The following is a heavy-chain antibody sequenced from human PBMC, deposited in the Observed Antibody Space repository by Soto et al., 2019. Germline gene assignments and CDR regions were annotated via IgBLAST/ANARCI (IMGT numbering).Heavy chain of an antibody. CDR3: ARGGVRGVIITSYYYYGMDV. CDR2: INPSGGST. Sequence: SVKVSYKESGYCFTSYYMHWVRQAPGQGLEWMGIINPSGGSTSYAQKFQGRVTMTRDTSTSTVYMELSSLRSEDTAVYYCARGGVRGVIITSYYYYGMDVWGQGTTVTVSS. V-gene: IGHV1-46*01. D-gene: IGHD3-10*01. CDR1: GYCFTSYY. J-gene: IGHJ6*02.